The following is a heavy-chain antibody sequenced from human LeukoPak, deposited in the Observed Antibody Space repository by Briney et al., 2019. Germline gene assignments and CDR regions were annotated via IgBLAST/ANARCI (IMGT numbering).Heavy chain of an antibody. CDR2: ISGSGITS. D-gene: IGHD2-2*01. CDR1: GFTFSSYA. V-gene: IGHV3-23*01. Sequence: GGSLRLSCAASGFTFSSYAMSWVRQAPGKGLEWVSVISGSGITSYYADSVKGRFTISRDNSKNTLYLQMNSLRAEDTAVYYCARAGYCSSTSCYGSFDYWGQGTLVTVSS. J-gene: IGHJ4*02. CDR3: ARAGYCSSTSCYGSFDY.